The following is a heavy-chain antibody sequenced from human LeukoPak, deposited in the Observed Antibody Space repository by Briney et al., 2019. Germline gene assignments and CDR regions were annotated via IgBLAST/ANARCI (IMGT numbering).Heavy chain of an antibody. CDR1: GFTFNSYA. Sequence: GGSLRLSCAASGFTFNSYAMSWVRQAPGKGLEWVSAISGSGDGTFYADSVKGRLTISRDNSKNALYLQLNTVRAEDTALYYCARGGTNYYMDVWGNGTTVTVSS. V-gene: IGHV3-23*01. J-gene: IGHJ6*03. CDR3: ARGGTNYYMDV. CDR2: ISGSGDGT.